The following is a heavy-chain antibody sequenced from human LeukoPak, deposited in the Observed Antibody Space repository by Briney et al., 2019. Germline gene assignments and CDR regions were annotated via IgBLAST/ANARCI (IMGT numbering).Heavy chain of an antibody. CDR1: GYSNSRGFY. V-gene: IGHV4-38-2*02. CDR3: ARDPSKSCAGGNCFSS. J-gene: IGHJ5*02. CDR2: VFISGNP. D-gene: IGHD2-15*01. Sequence: AETLPLTRSVSGYSNSRGFYWGLIRQPPGQGPAGFGSVFISGNPYYEPSLKSRVTISVATSTNKFSLNVTSVRAADTAVYYCARDPSKSCAGGNCFSSWGQGTLVIVSS.